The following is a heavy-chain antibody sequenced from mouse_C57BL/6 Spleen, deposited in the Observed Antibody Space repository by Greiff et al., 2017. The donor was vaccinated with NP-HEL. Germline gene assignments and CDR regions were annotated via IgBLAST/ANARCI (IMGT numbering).Heavy chain of an antibody. CDR2: IYPGDGDT. Sequence: LQESGPELVKPGASVKISCKASGYAFSSSWMNWVKQRPGKGLEWIGRIYPGDGDTNYNGKFKGKATLTADKSSSTAYMQLSSLTSEDSAVYFCARVDYYGSSYFDYWGQGTTLTVSS. D-gene: IGHD1-1*01. J-gene: IGHJ2*01. CDR3: ARVDYYGSSYFDY. V-gene: IGHV1-82*01. CDR1: GYAFSSSW.